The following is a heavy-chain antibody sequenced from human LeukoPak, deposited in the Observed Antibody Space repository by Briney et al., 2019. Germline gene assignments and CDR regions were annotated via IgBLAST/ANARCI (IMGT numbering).Heavy chain of an antibody. CDR2: ISAYNGNT. D-gene: IGHD2-8*01. CDR3: ARTNLDCTNGVCYDY. CDR1: GYTFTSYG. Sequence: ASVKVSCKASGYTFTSYGISWVRQAPGQGLEWMGWISAYNGNTNYAQKLQGRVTMTTDTSTSTAYMELSSLRSDDTAVYYCARTNLDCTNGVCYDYWGQGTLVTVSS. V-gene: IGHV1-18*01. J-gene: IGHJ4*02.